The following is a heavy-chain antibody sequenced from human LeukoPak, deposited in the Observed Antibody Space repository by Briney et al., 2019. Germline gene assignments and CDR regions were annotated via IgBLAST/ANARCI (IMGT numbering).Heavy chain of an antibody. CDR2: IRYDGTNK. CDR1: RFTFSNYG. D-gene: IGHD2-15*01. J-gene: IGHJ6*03. V-gene: IGHV3-30*02. Sequence: GGSLRLSCAASRFTFSNYGMHWVRQAPGKGLEWVAFIRYDGTNKYYADSVKGRFTISRDNSKNTLYLQMNSLRVEDTAVYYCAKRAATYYYYTDVWGRGTTVTVSS. CDR3: AKRAATYYYYTDV.